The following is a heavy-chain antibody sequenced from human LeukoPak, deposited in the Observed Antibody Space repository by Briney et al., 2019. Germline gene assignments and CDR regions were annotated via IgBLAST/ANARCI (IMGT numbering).Heavy chain of an antibody. V-gene: IGHV4-59*01. J-gene: IGHJ5*02. CDR3: ARVHPKYQLLP. Sequence: SETLSLTCTVSGGSISSYYWSWIRQPPGKGLEWIGYIYYSGSANYNPSLKSRVTISVDTSKNQFSLKLSSVTAADTAVYYCARVHPKYQLLPWGQGTLVTVSS. CDR2: IYYSGSA. D-gene: IGHD2-2*01. CDR1: GGSISSYY.